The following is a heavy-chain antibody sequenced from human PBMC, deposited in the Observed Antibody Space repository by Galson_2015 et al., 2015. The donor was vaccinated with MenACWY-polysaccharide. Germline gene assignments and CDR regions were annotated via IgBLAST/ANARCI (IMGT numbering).Heavy chain of an antibody. J-gene: IGHJ5*02. D-gene: IGHD6-13*01. Sequence: SLRLSCAASGFTFSGYWMTWVRQAPGKGLEWVANIKQDGSEKNYVDSVKGRFTISRDNAKNSLYLQMNSLRAEDTAVYYCARGPIASSSWAQGPLVPFSS. V-gene: IGHV3-7*01. CDR1: GFTFSGYW. CDR2: IKQDGSEK. CDR3: ARGPIASSS.